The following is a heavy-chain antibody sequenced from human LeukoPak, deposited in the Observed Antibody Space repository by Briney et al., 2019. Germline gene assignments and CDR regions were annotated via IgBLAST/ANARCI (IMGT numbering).Heavy chain of an antibody. V-gene: IGHV3-23*01. CDR1: GFTFSGSA. Sequence: GGSLRLSCAASGFTFSGSAMSWVRQAPGKGVEWVSFISFSGGSTYYADSVKGRFTISRDNSRDTLYVQMNSLRAEDTAIYYCARDIQLSTWGLGTMVTVSS. D-gene: IGHD5-24*01. CDR3: ARDIQLST. J-gene: IGHJ3*01. CDR2: ISFSGGST.